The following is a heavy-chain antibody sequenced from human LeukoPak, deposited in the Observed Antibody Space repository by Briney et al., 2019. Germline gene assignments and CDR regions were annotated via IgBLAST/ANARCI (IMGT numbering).Heavy chain of an antibody. CDR3: AKLPTGYPNWFDP. D-gene: IGHD3-9*01. J-gene: IGHJ5*02. V-gene: IGHV3-23*01. CDR1: GFTFSSSV. CDR2: IGGSGDST. Sequence: GGSLRLSCAASGFTFSSSVMGLVRQPAGKGLEWVSAIGGSGDSTYYADSVTGRFTISRDNSKNTLYLQMNSLRAEDTALYYCAKLPTGYPNWFDPWGQGTLVTVSS.